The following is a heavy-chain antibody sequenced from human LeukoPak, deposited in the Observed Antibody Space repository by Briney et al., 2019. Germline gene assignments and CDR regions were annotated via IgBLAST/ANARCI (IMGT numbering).Heavy chain of an antibody. CDR1: GGSFSGYY. D-gene: IGHD4-17*01. V-gene: IGHV4-59*08. J-gene: IGHJ5*02. Sequence: PSETLSLTCAVSGGSFSGYYWSWIRQPPGKGLEWIGYIYYSGSTNYNPSLKSRVTISVDTSKNQFSLKLSSVTAADTAVYYCARRRGSDYGDYVNHNWFDPWGQGTLVTVSS. CDR3: ARRRGSDYGDYVNHNWFDP. CDR2: IYYSGST.